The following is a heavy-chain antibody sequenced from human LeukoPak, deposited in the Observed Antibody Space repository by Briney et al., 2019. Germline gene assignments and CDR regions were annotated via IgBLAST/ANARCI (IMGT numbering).Heavy chain of an antibody. V-gene: IGHV4-34*01. CDR2: INHSGST. D-gene: IGHD6-19*01. J-gene: IGHJ2*01. Sequence: PSETLSLTCAVYGGSFSGYYWSWIRQPPGKGLEWIGEINHSGSTNYNPSLKSRVTISVDTSKNQFSLKLSSVTAADTAVYYCARGAAVAARRYFDLWGRGTLVTVFS. CDR3: ARGAAVAARRYFDL. CDR1: GGSFSGYY.